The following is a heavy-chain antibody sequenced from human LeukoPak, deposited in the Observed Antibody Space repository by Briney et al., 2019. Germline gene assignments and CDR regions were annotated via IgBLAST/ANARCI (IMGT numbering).Heavy chain of an antibody. J-gene: IGHJ5*02. CDR3: ARAIVVPAVIHWFDP. V-gene: IGHV4-30-2*01. CDR1: GGSISSGGYY. D-gene: IGHD2-2*01. Sequence: SETLSLTCTVSGGSISSGGYYWSWVRQPPGKGLEWIGYIYHSGSTYYNPSLKSRVTISVDRSKNQFSLKLSSVTAADTAVYYWARAIVVPAVIHWFDPGGQEPLVTVPS. CDR2: IYHSGST.